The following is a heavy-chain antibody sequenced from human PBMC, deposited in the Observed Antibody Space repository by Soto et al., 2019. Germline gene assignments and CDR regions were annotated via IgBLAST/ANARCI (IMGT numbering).Heavy chain of an antibody. Sequence: EVQLLESGGGLVQRGGSQRLSCAASGFTFTSYVMSWVRQAPGKGLEWVAGISGGGSTAFYADSVKGRFTISRDNAKNTLGLQMDSLRTEGTAIYYCAKDSNKYSSSLRGRYFDYWGQGTLVTVSS. V-gene: IGHV3-23*01. CDR3: AKDSNKYSSSLRGRYFDY. D-gene: IGHD3-22*01. CDR2: ISGGGSTA. J-gene: IGHJ4*02. CDR1: GFTFTSYV.